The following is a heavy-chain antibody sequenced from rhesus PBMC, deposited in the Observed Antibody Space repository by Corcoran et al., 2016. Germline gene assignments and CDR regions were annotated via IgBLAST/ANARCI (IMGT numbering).Heavy chain of an antibody. CDR3: ARGGMDY. CDR2: IYGSSTTT. Sequence: QVQLQESGPGVVKPSETLSLTCAVSGGSISDNYRWSWIRQPPGKGLEWIGYIYGSSTTTNPNPSLKSRVSISKDTSKNQFSLKLRCVTAADTGVDYCARGGMDYWGQGVLVTVSS. D-gene: IGHD1-32*01. V-gene: IGHV4S10*01. J-gene: IGHJ4*01. CDR1: GGSISDNYR.